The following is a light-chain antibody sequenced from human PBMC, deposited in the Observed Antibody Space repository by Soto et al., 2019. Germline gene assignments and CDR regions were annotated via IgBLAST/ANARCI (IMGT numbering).Light chain of an antibody. CDR2: SAS. V-gene: IGKV1-6*01. CDR1: QDIRND. Sequence: AIQMTQSPSSLSASVGDRVTITCRASQDIRNDLGWFQQKPGKAPRVLIHSASTLQSGVPSRFSGSGSGTEFTLTISSLQADDFATYYCLQDYNYPPWTFGQGTKV. J-gene: IGKJ1*01. CDR3: LQDYNYPPWT.